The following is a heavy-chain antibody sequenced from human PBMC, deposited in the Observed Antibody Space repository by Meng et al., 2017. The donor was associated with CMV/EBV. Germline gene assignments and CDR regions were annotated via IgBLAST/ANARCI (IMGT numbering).Heavy chain of an antibody. CDR3: AIDRSRLTGDRFSYAFDI. CDR2: IIPIFGTA. CDR1: GGTFSSYA. D-gene: IGHD7-27*01. J-gene: IGHJ3*02. V-gene: IGHV1-69*05. Sequence: SVKVSCKASGGTFSSYAISWVRQAPGQGLEWMGGIIPIFGTANYAQKFQGRVTITTDESTSTAYMELSSLRSEDTAVYYCAIDRSRLTGDRFSYAFDIWGQGTMVTVSS.